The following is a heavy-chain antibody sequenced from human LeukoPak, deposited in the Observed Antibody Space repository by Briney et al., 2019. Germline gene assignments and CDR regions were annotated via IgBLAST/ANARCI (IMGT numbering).Heavy chain of an antibody. Sequence: PSETLSLTCTVSGGSISSYYWSWIRQPPGKGLEWIGYIYYSGSTNYNPSLKSRVTISVDTSKNQFSLKLSSVTAADTAVYYCARGGGVPLSPKNLWFGELLLTPFDPWGQGTLVTVSS. V-gene: IGHV4-59*01. J-gene: IGHJ5*02. D-gene: IGHD3-10*01. CDR2: IYYSGST. CDR3: ARGGGVPLSPKNLWFGELLLTPFDP. CDR1: GGSISSYY.